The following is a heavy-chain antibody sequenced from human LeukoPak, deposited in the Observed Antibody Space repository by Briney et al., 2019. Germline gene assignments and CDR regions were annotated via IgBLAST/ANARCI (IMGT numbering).Heavy chain of an antibody. D-gene: IGHD6-6*01. CDR1: GFTFSSYS. V-gene: IGHV3-48*01. CDR2: ISSSSSTI. Sequence: HPGGSLRLSCAASGFTFSSYSMNWVRQAPGKGLEWVSYISSSSSTIYYADSVKGRFTISRDNAKNSLYLQMNSLRAEDTAVYYCAREGRRDSSSFRVRRLDWFDPWGQGTLVTVSS. J-gene: IGHJ5*02. CDR3: AREGRRDSSSFRVRRLDWFDP.